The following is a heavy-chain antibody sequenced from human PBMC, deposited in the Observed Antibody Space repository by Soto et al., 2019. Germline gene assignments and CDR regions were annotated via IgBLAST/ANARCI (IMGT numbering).Heavy chain of an antibody. D-gene: IGHD3-16*02. J-gene: IGHJ3*02. CDR3: ARGPNMITFGGVIVMRAFDI. CDR2: IIPIFGTA. CDR1: GGTFSSYA. V-gene: IGHV1-69*01. Sequence: QVQLVQSGAELKKPGSSVKVSCKASGGTFSSYAISWVRQAPGQGLEWMGGIIPIFGTANYAQKFQGRVTITADESTSTAYMELSSLRSEDTAVYYCARGPNMITFGGVIVMRAFDIWGQGTMVTVSS.